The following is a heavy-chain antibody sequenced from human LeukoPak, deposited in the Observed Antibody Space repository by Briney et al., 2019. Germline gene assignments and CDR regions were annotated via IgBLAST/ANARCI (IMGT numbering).Heavy chain of an antibody. Sequence: SGGSLRLSCAASGFTFSSYWMHWVRQAPGKGLEWVSAISDAGGTTDYADSVKGRFTISRDNSKNTLFLQMNSLRDADTAVYYCAKGGNWNPNEYWGQGTLVTVSS. CDR3: AKGGNWNPNEY. V-gene: IGHV3-23*01. J-gene: IGHJ4*02. D-gene: IGHD1-1*01. CDR2: ISDAGGTT. CDR1: GFTFSSYW.